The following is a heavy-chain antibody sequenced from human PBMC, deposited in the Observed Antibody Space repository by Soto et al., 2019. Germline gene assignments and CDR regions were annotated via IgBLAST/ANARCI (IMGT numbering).Heavy chain of an antibody. CDR1: GGSITSGGHY. CDR3: ARVYCTNGVCYAGSDFYFDS. V-gene: IGHV4-31*03. Sequence: QVQLQESGPGLVKPSHNLSLTCSVSGGSITSGGHYWSWVRQHPGKGLEWIGYIYYSGSTYYNPSLKSRLIISVGTSKNQFSLKLSSVTAADTAVYYCARVYCTNGVCYAGSDFYFDSWSQGSLVPVSS. CDR2: IYYSGST. J-gene: IGHJ4*02. D-gene: IGHD2-8*01.